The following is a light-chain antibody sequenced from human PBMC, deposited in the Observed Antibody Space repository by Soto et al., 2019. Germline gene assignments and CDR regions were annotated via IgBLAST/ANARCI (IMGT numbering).Light chain of an antibody. V-gene: IGLV2-14*01. CDR2: EVS. CDR1: SSDVGGYNY. Sequence: QSALTQPASVSGSPGQSITISCTGTSSDVGGYNYVSWYQHHPGKAPKLMIYEVSYRPSGVSNRFSGSKSGNMASLTISGLHAEDEADDYSTSYTNSSTLRYVFGTGTKLTVL. J-gene: IGLJ1*01. CDR3: TSYTNSSTLRYV.